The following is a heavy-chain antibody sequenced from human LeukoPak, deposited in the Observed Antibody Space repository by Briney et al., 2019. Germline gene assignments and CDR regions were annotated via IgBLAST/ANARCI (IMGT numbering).Heavy chain of an antibody. D-gene: IGHD5-12*01. J-gene: IGHJ4*02. CDR1: GYTFTGYY. Sequence: GASVKVSCKASGYTFTGYYMHWVRQAPGQGLEWMGWINPNSGGTNYAQKFQGRVTMTRDTSISTAYMELSRLRSDDTAVYYCATAWQGSQPYYFDYWGQGTLVTVSS. V-gene: IGHV1-2*02. CDR3: ATAWQGSQPYYFDY. CDR2: INPNSGGT.